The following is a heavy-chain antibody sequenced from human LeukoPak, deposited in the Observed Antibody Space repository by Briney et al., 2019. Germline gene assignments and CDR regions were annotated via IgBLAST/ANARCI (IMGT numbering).Heavy chain of an antibody. J-gene: IGHJ4*02. CDR2: VSGSGGST. CDR1: GFTFSSYA. D-gene: IGHD6-13*01. CDR3: AKGVGYSSSWYAPTY. Sequence: GGSLRLSCAASGFTFSSYAMSWVRQAPGKGLEWASAVSGSGGSTYYADSVKGRFTISRDNSKNTLYLQMNSLRAEDTAVYYCAKGVGYSSSWYAPTYWGQGTLVTVSS. V-gene: IGHV3-23*01.